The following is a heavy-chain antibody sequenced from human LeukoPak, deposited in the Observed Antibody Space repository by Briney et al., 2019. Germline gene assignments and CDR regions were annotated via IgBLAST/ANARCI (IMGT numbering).Heavy chain of an antibody. D-gene: IGHD6-13*01. CDR1: GYTLTELS. CDR2: FDPEDGET. CDR3: ATDRIRIAAELQNAFDI. Sequence: ASVKVSRKVSGYTLTELSMHWVRQAPGKGLEWMGGFDPEDGETIYAQKFQGRVTMTEDTSTDTAYMELSSLRSEDTAVYYCATDRIRIAAELQNAFDIWGQGTMVTVSS. J-gene: IGHJ3*02. V-gene: IGHV1-24*01.